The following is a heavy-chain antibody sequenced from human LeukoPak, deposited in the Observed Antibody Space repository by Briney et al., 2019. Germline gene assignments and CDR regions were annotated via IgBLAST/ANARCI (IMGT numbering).Heavy chain of an antibody. V-gene: IGHV3-30*04. J-gene: IGHJ4*02. CDR1: GFTFSSYA. Sequence: PGGSLRLSCAASGFTFSSYAMHWVRQAPGKGLEWVAVISYDGSNKYYADSVKGRFTISRDNSKNTLYLQMNSLRAEGTAVYYCARGGSGWYPDYWGQGTLVTVSS. D-gene: IGHD6-19*01. CDR3: ARGGSGWYPDY. CDR2: ISYDGSNK.